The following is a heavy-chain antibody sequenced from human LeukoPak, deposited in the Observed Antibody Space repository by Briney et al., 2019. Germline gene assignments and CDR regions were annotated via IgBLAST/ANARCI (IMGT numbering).Heavy chain of an antibody. D-gene: IGHD4-11*01. CDR2: IIPIFGTA. Sequence: ASVKVSCKASGGTFSSYAISWVRQAPGQGLEWMGGIIPIFGTANYAQKFQGRVTITTDESTSTAYMELSSLRSEDTAVYYCAREYSNWGANYYYYYMDVWGKGTTVTVSS. CDR3: AREYSNWGANYYYYYMDV. J-gene: IGHJ6*03. CDR1: GGTFSSYA. V-gene: IGHV1-69*05.